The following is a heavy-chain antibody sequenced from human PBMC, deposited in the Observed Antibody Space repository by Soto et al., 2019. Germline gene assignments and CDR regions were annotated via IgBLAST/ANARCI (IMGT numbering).Heavy chain of an antibody. D-gene: IGHD1-26*01. CDR2: ISAYNGNT. V-gene: IGHV1-18*01. J-gene: IGHJ5*02. Sequence: SSVKVSCKASGYTFTSYGISWVRQAPGQGLEWMGWISAYNGNTNYAQKLQGRVTMTTDTSTSTAYMELRSLRSDDTAVYYCARDRKYSGSYIGDWFDPWGQGTLVTVS. CDR3: ARDRKYSGSYIGDWFDP. CDR1: GYTFTSYG.